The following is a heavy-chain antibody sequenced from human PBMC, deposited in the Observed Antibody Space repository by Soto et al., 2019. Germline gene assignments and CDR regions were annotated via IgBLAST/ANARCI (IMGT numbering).Heavy chain of an antibody. Sequence: QVQLVESGGGVVQPGRCLRLSCAASGLIFSSYGIHWVRQAPGKGLEWVAGISYDGSDKYYTDSVKGRFTISRDNSKNTLYAQRKSPQADDTAVSDSGKEETVTGWVQYDMDVWGPGTTVTVSS. CDR1: GLIFSSYG. CDR2: ISYDGSDK. V-gene: IGHV3-30*18. D-gene: IGHD4-17*01. J-gene: IGHJ6*02. CDR3: GKEETVTGWVQYDMDV.